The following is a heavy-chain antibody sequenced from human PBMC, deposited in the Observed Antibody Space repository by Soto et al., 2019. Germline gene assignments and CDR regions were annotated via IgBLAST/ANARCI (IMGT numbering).Heavy chain of an antibody. J-gene: IGHJ6*02. Sequence: LGESLKISCKGSGYSFTSYWIGWVRQMPGKGLEWMGIIYPGDSDTRYSPSFQGQVTISADKSISTAYPQWSSLKASDTAMYYCARQPRAYYYGMDVWGQGTTVTVSS. V-gene: IGHV5-51*01. CDR1: GYSFTSYW. CDR3: ARQPRAYYYGMDV. CDR2: IYPGDSDT.